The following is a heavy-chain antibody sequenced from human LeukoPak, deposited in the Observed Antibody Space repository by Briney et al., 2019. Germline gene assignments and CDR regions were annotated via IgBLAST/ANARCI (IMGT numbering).Heavy chain of an antibody. Sequence: ASVKVSCKASGYTFTSYGISWVRQAPGQGLEWMGWISAYNGNTNYAQKLQGRVTMTTDTSTSTAYMELRSLRSGDTAVYYCAREWGYSSSWYVVGYYYGMDVWGQGTTVTVSS. CDR3: AREWGYSSSWYVVGYYYGMDV. CDR2: ISAYNGNT. V-gene: IGHV1-18*01. J-gene: IGHJ6*02. CDR1: GYTFTSYG. D-gene: IGHD6-13*01.